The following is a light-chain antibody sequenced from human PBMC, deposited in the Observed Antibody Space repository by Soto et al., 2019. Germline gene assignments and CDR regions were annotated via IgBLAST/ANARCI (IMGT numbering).Light chain of an antibody. CDR2: LNSDGSH. Sequence: QAVVTQSPSASASLGASVKLTCTLSSGHSSYGIAWHQQQAEKGPRYLMNLNSDGSHSKGDGIPDRFSGSSSGAERYLTISSLQSEDEADYYCQTWGTGIRVFGGGTQLTVL. J-gene: IGLJ3*02. CDR1: SGHSSYG. CDR3: QTWGTGIRV. V-gene: IGLV4-69*01.